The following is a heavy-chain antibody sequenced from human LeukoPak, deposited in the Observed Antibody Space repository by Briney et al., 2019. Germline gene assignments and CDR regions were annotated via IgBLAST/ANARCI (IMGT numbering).Heavy chain of an antibody. Sequence: GGSLRLSCAASGFSFSSYWMYWVRQAPGKGLVWVARIRFDGAITRYADSVKGRFIISRDNVKNTVDLQMNSLRAEDTAMYYCARDPTVTNFHDAFDIWGQGTMVTVSS. V-gene: IGHV3-74*01. D-gene: IGHD4-17*01. CDR2: IRFDGAIT. CDR3: ARDPTVTNFHDAFDI. CDR1: GFSFSSYW. J-gene: IGHJ3*02.